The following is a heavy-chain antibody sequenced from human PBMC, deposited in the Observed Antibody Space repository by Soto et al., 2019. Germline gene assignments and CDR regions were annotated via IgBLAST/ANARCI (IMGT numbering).Heavy chain of an antibody. J-gene: IGHJ5*02. CDR1: GGSMSGYE. V-gene: IGHV4-59*08. CDR2: VSDYTSG. CDR3: ARLVSAGVNNRHFDI. Sequence: PSETLSLTCIGSGGSMSGYEWAWIRESPARGLQYIGAVSDYTSGDSNPSFRSRVSISMDSSKRQFSLSLHSVTAADTATYYCARLVSAGVNNRHFDIWGQGALVTVSS. D-gene: IGHD1-1*01.